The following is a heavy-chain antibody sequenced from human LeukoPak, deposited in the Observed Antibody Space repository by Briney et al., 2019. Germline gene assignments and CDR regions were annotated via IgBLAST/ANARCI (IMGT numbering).Heavy chain of an antibody. J-gene: IGHJ4*02. Sequence: GGSLRLSCAASGFTFNSYWMTWVRQAPGKGLECVANIKQDGSEKYYVDSVKGRFTISRDNAKKLVFLQMNNLTVDDTAVYYCARRNLFDYWGQGTLVTVSS. CDR2: IKQDGSEK. CDR1: GFTFNSYW. V-gene: IGHV3-7*03. CDR3: ARRNLFDY.